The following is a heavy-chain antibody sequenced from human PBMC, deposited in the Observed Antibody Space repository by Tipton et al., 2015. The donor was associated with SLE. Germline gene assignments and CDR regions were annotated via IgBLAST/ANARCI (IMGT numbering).Heavy chain of an antibody. CDR1: GGSFSGYY. D-gene: IGHD3-16*01. J-gene: IGHJ3*02. CDR3: ARHGPGGNRDAFDI. V-gene: IGHV4-34*01. CDR2: INHSGST. Sequence: TLSLTCAVYGGSFSGYYWSWIRQPPGKGLEWIGEINHSGSTNYNPSLKSRVTISVDTSKNQFSLKLSSVTAADTAVYYCARHGPGGNRDAFDIWGQGTMVTVSS.